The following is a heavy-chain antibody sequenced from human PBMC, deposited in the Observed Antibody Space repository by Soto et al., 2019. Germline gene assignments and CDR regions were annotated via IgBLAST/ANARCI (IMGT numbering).Heavy chain of an antibody. CDR2: ISAYNGNP. D-gene: IGHD2-21*02. Sequence: QVQLVQSGAEVKKPGASVKVSCKASGYTFTNFGISWVRQAPGQGLEWMGWISAYNGNPNSAQNFHGRGTKTTDTATRTACMALRRLRSDDAAVYCCAIGVTPIAYWGQGTLVTVSS. V-gene: IGHV1-18*01. CDR1: GYTFTNFG. J-gene: IGHJ4*02. CDR3: AIGVTPIAY.